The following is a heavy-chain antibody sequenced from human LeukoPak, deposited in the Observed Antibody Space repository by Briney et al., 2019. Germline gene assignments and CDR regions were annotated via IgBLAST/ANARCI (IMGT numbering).Heavy chain of an antibody. Sequence: ASVKVSCKVSGYNFNELSMHWVRQAPGKGLEWMGGFDPEDGETIYAQKFQGRVTMTEDTSTDTAYMELSSLRSEDTAVYYCATGSTLPHGVWAYWGQGTLVTVSS. CDR2: FDPEDGET. CDR3: ATGSTLPHGVWAY. CDR1: GYNFNELS. D-gene: IGHD2-8*01. J-gene: IGHJ4*02. V-gene: IGHV1-24*01.